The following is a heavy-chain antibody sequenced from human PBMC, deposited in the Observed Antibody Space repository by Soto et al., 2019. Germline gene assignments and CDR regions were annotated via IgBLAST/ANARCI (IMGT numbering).Heavy chain of an antibody. CDR3: VRDAEIGEWNFDY. Sequence: QVQLVESGGGVVQPGRSLRLSCATSGFTFSEQGIHWVRQAPGKGLEWVAFMWPDGSGEVYVDSVRGRFTISRDNAKSTVFLQMDSLRAEDTAVYYCVRDAEIGEWNFDYWGQGTLVTVSS. V-gene: IGHV3-33*01. CDR2: MWPDGSGE. D-gene: IGHD3-3*01. J-gene: IGHJ4*02. CDR1: GFTFSEQG.